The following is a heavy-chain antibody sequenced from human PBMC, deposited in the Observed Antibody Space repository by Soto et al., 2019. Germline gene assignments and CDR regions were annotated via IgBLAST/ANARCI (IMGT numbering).Heavy chain of an antibody. V-gene: IGHV3-15*07. Sequence: EVQLVESGGGLVKPGGSLRLSCAASGFTFSNAWMNWVRQAPGKGLEWVGRIKSKTDGGTTDYDAPVKGRFTISRDGSRTTRCLQMSSLKTEDTAVYCYITGFTRLAAFDIWGKGTMVTVSS. CDR2: IKSKTDGGTT. D-gene: IGHD3-10*01. CDR3: ITGFTRLAAFDI. CDR1: GFTFSNAW. J-gene: IGHJ3*02.